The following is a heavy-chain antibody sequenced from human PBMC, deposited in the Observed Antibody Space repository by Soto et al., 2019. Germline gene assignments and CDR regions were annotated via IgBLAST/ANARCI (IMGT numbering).Heavy chain of an antibody. Sequence: SETLSLTCTVSGGSISSYYWSWIQQPPGKGLEWIGYIYYSGSTNYNPSLKSRVTISVDTSKNQFSLKLSSVTAADTAVYYCARVNTMVRGVIDWFNPWGQGTLVTVSS. V-gene: IGHV4-59*01. CDR3: ARVNTMVRGVIDWFNP. CDR1: GGSISSYY. CDR2: IYYSGST. D-gene: IGHD3-10*01. J-gene: IGHJ5*02.